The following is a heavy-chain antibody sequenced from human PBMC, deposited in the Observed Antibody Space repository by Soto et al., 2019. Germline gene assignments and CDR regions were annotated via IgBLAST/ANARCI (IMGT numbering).Heavy chain of an antibody. J-gene: IGHJ4*02. CDR3: AHGITYYDCWSGYPTRQYYFDY. CDR2: IYWNDDK. D-gene: IGHD3-3*01. V-gene: IGHV2-5*01. Sequence: SGPTLVNPTQNLTLTCTFSGFSLSTSGVGVGWIRQPPGKALEWLALIYWNDDKRYSPSLKSRLTITKDTSKNQVVLTMTNMDPVDTATYYCAHGITYYDCWSGYPTRQYYFDYWGQGTLVTVSS. CDR1: GFSLSTSGVG.